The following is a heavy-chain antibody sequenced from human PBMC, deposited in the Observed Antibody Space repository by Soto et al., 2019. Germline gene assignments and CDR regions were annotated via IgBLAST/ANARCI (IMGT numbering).Heavy chain of an antibody. CDR3: ARVRNGDWYFDS. J-gene: IGHJ4*02. CDR2: INIDGSTT. D-gene: IGHD4-17*01. V-gene: IGHV3-74*01. Sequence: EVQLVESGGGLVQPGGSLRLSCAASGFAFSSYWVHWVRQAPGNGLVWVSRINIDGSTTSYADSVRGRFTISRDNAKNTLYLQMNSLRAEDTALYYCARVRNGDWYFDSWGQGTLVTVSS. CDR1: GFAFSSYW.